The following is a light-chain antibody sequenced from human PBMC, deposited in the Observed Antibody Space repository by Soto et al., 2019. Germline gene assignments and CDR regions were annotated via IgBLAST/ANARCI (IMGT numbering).Light chain of an antibody. CDR3: TSYAGSSIWV. V-gene: IGLV2-8*01. Sequence: QSALTQPPSASGAPGQSVTISCTGTSSDVGAYNYVSWYQQYPGKAPKLMIYEVNKRPSGVPDRFSGSKSGKTASLTVAGLQPDDEDDYHCTSYAGSSIWVFGGGTKLTVL. J-gene: IGLJ3*02. CDR2: EVN. CDR1: SSDVGAYNY.